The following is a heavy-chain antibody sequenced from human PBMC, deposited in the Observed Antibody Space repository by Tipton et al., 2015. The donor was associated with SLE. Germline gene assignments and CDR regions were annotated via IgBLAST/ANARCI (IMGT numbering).Heavy chain of an antibody. CDR3: AREARIAARIFNY. Sequence: TLSLTCTVSGGSISSNYWSLIRQPPWKGLEWIWYIYDNGNTNYNPSLKSRVTISGDTSKNQFSLKLSSVTAADTAVYYCAREARIAARIFNYWGQGTLATVSS. CDR2: IYDNGNT. CDR1: GGSISSNY. J-gene: IGHJ4*02. D-gene: IGHD6-6*01. V-gene: IGHV4-59*12.